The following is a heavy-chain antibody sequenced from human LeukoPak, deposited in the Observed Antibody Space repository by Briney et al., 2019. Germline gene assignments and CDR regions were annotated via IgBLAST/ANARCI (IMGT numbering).Heavy chain of an antibody. J-gene: IGHJ4*02. D-gene: IGHD5-18*01. V-gene: IGHV1-69*01. CDR1: GGTFISYA. Sequence: SVKVSCKASGGTFISYAISWVRQAPGQGLEWMGGIIPIFGTANYAQKFQGRVTITADESTSTAYMELSSLRSEDTAVYYCASPEGGYSYGYVYWGQGTLVTVSS. CDR2: IIPIFGTA. CDR3: ASPEGGYSYGYVY.